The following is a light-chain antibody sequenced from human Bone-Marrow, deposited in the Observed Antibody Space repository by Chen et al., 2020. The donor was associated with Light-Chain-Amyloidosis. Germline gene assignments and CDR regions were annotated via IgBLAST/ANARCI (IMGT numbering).Light chain of an antibody. CDR2: DVS. J-gene: IGLJ2*01. Sequence: QSALTQPASVSGSPGQSITISCTGTRRDVSGYNYVSWYQQHPGKAPKLMIYDVSNRPSGVSNRFSGSQSGNTASLTISGLQAEDEADYYCSSYTSSSILFGGGTKLTVL. CDR3: SSYTSSSIL. CDR1: RRDVSGYNY. V-gene: IGLV2-14*01.